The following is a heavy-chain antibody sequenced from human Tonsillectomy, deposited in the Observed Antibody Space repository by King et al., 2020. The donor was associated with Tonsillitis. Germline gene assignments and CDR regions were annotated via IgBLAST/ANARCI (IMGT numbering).Heavy chain of an antibody. CDR1: GFTFSGSA. Sequence: VQLVESGGGLVQPGGSLKLSCAASGFTFSGSAMHWVRQASGKGLEWVGRIRTKANSYSTAYAASVKGRFTISRDDSKNTAYLQMNSLKTEDTAVYYCTILAAPGYGDYGDYWGQGTLVTVSS. J-gene: IGHJ4*02. CDR3: TILAAPGYGDYGDY. V-gene: IGHV3-73*02. D-gene: IGHD4-17*01. CDR2: IRTKANSYST.